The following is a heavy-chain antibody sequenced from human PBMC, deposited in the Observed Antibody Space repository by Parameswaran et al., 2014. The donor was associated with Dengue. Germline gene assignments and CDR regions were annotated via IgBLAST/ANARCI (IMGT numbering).Heavy chain of an antibody. V-gene: IGHV4-39*01. Sequence: WIRQPPGKGLEWIGSIYYSGSTYYNPSLKSRVTISVDTSKNQFSLKLSSVTAADTAVYYCARRRRDCSGGSCPDYWGQGTLVTVSS. J-gene: IGHJ4*02. D-gene: IGHD2-15*01. CDR2: IYYSGST. CDR3: ARRRRDCSGGSCPDY.